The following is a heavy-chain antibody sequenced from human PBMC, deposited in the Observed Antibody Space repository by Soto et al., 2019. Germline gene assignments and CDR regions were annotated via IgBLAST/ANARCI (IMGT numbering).Heavy chain of an antibody. D-gene: IGHD3-9*01. CDR2: ISSSGGTI. Sequence: PGGSLRLSCAASGFTFSDYYMSWIRQAPGKGLEWVSYISSSGGTIYNADSVKGRFTISRDNAKNSLFLQMNSLRTEDTAVYYCARELDILTGYGFDPWGQGTLVTVS. CDR1: GFTFSDYY. CDR3: ARELDILTGYGFDP. V-gene: IGHV3-11*01. J-gene: IGHJ5*02.